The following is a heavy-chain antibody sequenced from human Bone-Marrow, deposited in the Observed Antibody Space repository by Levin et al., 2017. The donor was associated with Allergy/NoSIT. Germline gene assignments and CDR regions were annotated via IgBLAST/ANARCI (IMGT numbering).Heavy chain of an antibody. CDR2: IHDSGST. J-gene: IGHJ4*02. Sequence: PSETLSLTCTVSGASFSSADYYWSWVRQSPGKGLEWIGYIHDSGSTNYNASLKSRVTISADTSKNQLSLKVTSVSAADTAVYYCTRGARHWGQGILVTISS. CDR1: GASFSSADYY. CDR3: TRGARH. V-gene: IGHV4-61*08.